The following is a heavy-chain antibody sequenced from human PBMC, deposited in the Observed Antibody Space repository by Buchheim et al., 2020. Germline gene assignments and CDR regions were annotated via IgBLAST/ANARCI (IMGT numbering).Heavy chain of an antibody. J-gene: IGHJ6*02. Sequence: EVQLVETGGGLIQPGGSLRLSCAASGLTVSSNYMSWVRQAPGKGLEWVSVIYSGGSTYYADSVKGRFTISRDNSKTTLYLQMNSLRAEDTAVYYCARYSSSWYRDYYYGMDVWGQGTT. CDR3: ARYSSSWYRDYYYGMDV. CDR2: IYSGGST. V-gene: IGHV3-53*02. CDR1: GLTVSSNY. D-gene: IGHD6-13*01.